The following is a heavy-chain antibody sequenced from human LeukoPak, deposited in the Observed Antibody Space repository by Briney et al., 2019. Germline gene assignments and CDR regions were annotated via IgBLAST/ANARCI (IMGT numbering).Heavy chain of an antibody. D-gene: IGHD2-15*01. V-gene: IGHV4-39*01. CDR3: ARLGGSFNWFDP. Sequence: PSETLSLTCTVSGGSISSSSYSWGWIRQPPGKGLEWIGSIYYSGRTYYNPSLKSRVTISLDTSKNQFSLKLSSVTAADTAVYYCARLGGSFNWFDPWGQGTLVTVSS. CDR2: IYYSGRT. CDR1: GGSISSSSYS. J-gene: IGHJ5*02.